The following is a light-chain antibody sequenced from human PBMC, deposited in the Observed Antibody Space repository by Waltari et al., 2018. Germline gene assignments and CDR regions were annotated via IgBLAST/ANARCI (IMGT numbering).Light chain of an antibody. J-gene: IGKJ2*01. CDR2: GAS. V-gene: IGKV3-20*01. CDR1: QMFSSTS. CDR3: QQYGNSPPYT. Sequence: EIVLTQSPGTLSLSPGERATLSCRASQMFSSTSLAWYQQKPGQAPRLLIYGASSRATGIPDRFSGSGSGTDFTLTISRLEPEDFAVYYCQQYGNSPPYTFGQGTRLEIK.